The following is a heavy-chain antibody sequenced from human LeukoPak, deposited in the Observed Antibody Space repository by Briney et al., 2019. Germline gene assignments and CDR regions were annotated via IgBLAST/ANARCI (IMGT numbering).Heavy chain of an antibody. CDR3: ARDQVGEVILGKASNSFDP. V-gene: IGHV3-33*01. CDR1: GFTFGSYG. D-gene: IGHD3-3*01. Sequence: PGRSLRLSCAASGFTFGSYGMHWVRRAPGRGLEWVGVIWYDGSLQYLGDSVRGRFTISRDNSKNTLYLHMDSLGVEDTAVYYCARDQVGEVILGKASNSFDPWGQGTPVIVSS. CDR2: IWYDGSLQ. J-gene: IGHJ5*02.